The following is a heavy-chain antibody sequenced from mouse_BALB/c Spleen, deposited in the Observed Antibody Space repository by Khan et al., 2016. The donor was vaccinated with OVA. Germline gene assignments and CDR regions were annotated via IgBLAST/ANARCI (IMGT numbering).Heavy chain of an antibody. J-gene: IGHJ2*01. CDR1: GYSITSNYA. V-gene: IGHV3-2*02. CDR3: ARGNYYGYYFDY. CDR2: ISYSDST. D-gene: IGHD1-1*01. Sequence: EVKLLESGPGLVKPSQSLSLTCTVTGYSITSNYAWNWIRQFPGNKLEWMGYISYSDSTSYNPSLKSRISITRDTSQNPFFLQLNSVTTEDTATYYCARGNYYGYYFDYWGQGTTLTVSS.